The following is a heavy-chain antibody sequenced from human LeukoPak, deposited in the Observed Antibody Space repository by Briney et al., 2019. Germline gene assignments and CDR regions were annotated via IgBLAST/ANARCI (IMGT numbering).Heavy chain of an antibody. V-gene: IGHV3-7*01. CDR1: GFTFSNNW. D-gene: IGHD3-3*01. Sequence: GGSLRLSCAASGFTFSNNWMTWVRQAPGKGLEWVAGVKKDESEKCYVDSVKGRFTISRDNAKNSLYLQMNSLRAEDTAVYYCARPREYDFWSGYYKGDAFDIWGQGTMVTVSS. CDR2: VKKDESEK. CDR3: ARPREYDFWSGYYKGDAFDI. J-gene: IGHJ3*02.